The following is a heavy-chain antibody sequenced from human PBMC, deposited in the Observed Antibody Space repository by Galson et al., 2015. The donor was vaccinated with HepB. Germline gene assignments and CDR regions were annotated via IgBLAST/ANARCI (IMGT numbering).Heavy chain of an antibody. CDR1: GYTFANYG. J-gene: IGHJ4*02. CDR2: ISPNNDNT. CDR3: ARDLGSTGTTWMGGCAGY. D-gene: IGHD1-1*01. V-gene: IGHV1-18*01. Sequence: SVKVSCKASGYTFANYGITWLRQAPGQGLEWMGWISPNNDNTNYAQKLQGRVTVTTDTSTNTAYMELRSLRSDDTAVYYCARDLGSTGTTWMGGCAGYWGQGTLVTVSS.